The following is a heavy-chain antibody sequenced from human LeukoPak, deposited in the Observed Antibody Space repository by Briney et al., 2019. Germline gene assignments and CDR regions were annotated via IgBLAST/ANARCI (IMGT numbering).Heavy chain of an antibody. CDR1: GYSFTTYW. CDR3: ARLGEEYTSSSGGLDS. D-gene: IGHD6-6*01. J-gene: IGHJ4*02. CDR2: IYPGDSDT. V-gene: IGHV5-51*01. Sequence: GESLKISCEGSGYSFTTYWIGWVRQMPGKGLEWMGIIYPGDSDTRYSPSFQGQVTISADTSISTAYLQWSSLKAYDTAMYYCARLGEEYTSSSGGLDSWGQGTLVTVSS.